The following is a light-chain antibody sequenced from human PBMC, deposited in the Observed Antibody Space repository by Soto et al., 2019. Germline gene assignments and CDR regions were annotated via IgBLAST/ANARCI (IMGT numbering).Light chain of an antibody. CDR3: QQTYSTPPCN. J-gene: IGKJ5*01. Sequence: DIHITQSPSSLSGCLVDRVTITCQASQDISNYLNWYQQKPGKAPKLLISAASTLQSGVPSRFSGSRSGTDFTLTISGLQPEDFASYYCQQTYSTPPCNFGQGTRLEI. V-gene: IGKV1-39*01. CDR2: AAS. CDR1: QDISNY.